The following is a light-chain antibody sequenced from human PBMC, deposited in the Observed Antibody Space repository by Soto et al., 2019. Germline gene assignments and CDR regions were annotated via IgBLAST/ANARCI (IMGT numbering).Light chain of an antibody. Sequence: DIQMTQSPSTLSASIGDRVTITCRASQYISSWLAWYQQKPGKAPKLLMFDTFSLESGVPSRFSGSRSGTELALTISSRRPDDDEYYYCQRYNSYTPLTFGGGTKLEIK. CDR2: DTF. V-gene: IGKV1-5*01. CDR3: QRYNSYTPLT. J-gene: IGKJ4*01. CDR1: QYISSW.